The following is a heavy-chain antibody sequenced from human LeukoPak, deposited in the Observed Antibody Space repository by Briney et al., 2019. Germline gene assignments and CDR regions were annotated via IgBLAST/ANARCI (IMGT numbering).Heavy chain of an antibody. CDR3: ARAGIVGATNPGAFDI. D-gene: IGHD1-26*01. V-gene: IGHV3-21*01. CDR1: GFTFSSYA. J-gene: IGHJ3*02. CDR2: ISSSSSYI. Sequence: GGSLRLSCAASGFTFSSYAMHWVRQAPGKGLEWVSSISSSSSYIYYADSVKGRFTISRDNAKNSLYLQMNSLRAEDTAVYYCARAGIVGATNPGAFDIWGQGTMVTVSS.